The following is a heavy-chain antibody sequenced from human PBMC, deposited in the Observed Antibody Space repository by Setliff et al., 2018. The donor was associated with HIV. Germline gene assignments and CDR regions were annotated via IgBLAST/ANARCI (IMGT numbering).Heavy chain of an antibody. CDR3: ARDIRYPGYSSGWFDY. V-gene: IGHV1-2*06. CDR1: GYTFTGYY. J-gene: IGHJ4*02. CDR2: INPNSGGT. Sequence: ASVKVSCKASGYTFTGYYMHWVRQAPGQGLEWMGRINPNSGGTNYAQRFQGRVTITRDTSASTAYMELRSLRSDDTAVYYCARDIRYPGYSSGWFDYWGQGTLVTVSS. D-gene: IGHD6-19*01.